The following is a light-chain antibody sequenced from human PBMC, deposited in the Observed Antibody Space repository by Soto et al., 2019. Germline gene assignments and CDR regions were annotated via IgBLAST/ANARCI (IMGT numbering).Light chain of an antibody. Sequence: QSALTQPRSVSGSPGQSVTISCTGTSSDVGGYNYVSWYQQHPGKAPKLMIYDVSKRPSGVPDRFSGSKSGNTASLTISGLQAEDEADYYCCSSEGSYYVFGNGTKVTV. CDR1: SSDVGGYNY. V-gene: IGLV2-11*01. J-gene: IGLJ1*01. CDR3: CSSEGSYYV. CDR2: DVS.